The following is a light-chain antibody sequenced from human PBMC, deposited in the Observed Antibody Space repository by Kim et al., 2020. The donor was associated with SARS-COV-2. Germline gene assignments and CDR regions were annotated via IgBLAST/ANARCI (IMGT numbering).Light chain of an antibody. J-gene: IGKJ4*01. CDR1: QSVKNR. V-gene: IGKV3-15*01. CDR2: GAS. Sequence: IVMTQSPATLSVSPGERVTLSCRASQSVKNRLAWYQQRPGQAPRLLIYGASTRATDISARFSGSGSGTEFTLTIRSLQSEDLAVYYCQQYNDWPLLTFAGGTKVDIK. CDR3: QQYNDWPLLT.